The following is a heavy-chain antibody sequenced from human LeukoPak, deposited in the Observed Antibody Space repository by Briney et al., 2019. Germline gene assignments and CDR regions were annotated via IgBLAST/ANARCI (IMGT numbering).Heavy chain of an antibody. CDR3: ARDIWFGELYAFDI. CDR1: GGSISSYY. CDR2: IYTSGST. J-gene: IGHJ3*02. Sequence: SETLSLTCTVSGGSISSYYWSWIRQPAGQGLEWMGRIYTSGSTNYNPSLKSRVTMSVDTSKNQFSLKLSSVTAADTAVYYCARDIWFGELYAFDIWGQGTMVTVSS. V-gene: IGHV4-4*07. D-gene: IGHD3-10*01.